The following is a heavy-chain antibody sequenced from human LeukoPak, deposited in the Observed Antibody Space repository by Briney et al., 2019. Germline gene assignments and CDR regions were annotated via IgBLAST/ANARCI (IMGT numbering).Heavy chain of an antibody. CDR2: IYTSGST. D-gene: IGHD2-21*01. Sequence: SQTLSLTCTVSGGSISSGSYYWSWIRQPAGKGLEWIGRIYTSGSTNYNPSLKSRVTISVDTSKNQFSRKLSSVTAADTAVYYCARVCSGDYYYYYYMDVWGKGTTVTVSS. V-gene: IGHV4-61*02. J-gene: IGHJ6*03. CDR3: ARVCSGDYYYYYYMDV. CDR1: GGSISSGSYY.